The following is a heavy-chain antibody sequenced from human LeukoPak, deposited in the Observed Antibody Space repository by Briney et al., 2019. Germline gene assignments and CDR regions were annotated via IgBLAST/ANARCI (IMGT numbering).Heavy chain of an antibody. CDR2: IYYSGST. J-gene: IGHJ4*02. V-gene: IGHV4-39*01. D-gene: IGHD3-22*01. Sequence: SETLSLTCTVSGGSITSNNYYWGWIRQSPGKGLEWIGSIYYSGSTYYNPSLKSRVTISVDTSKNQFSLKLSSVTAADTAVYYRARHRGYYDSRGDGYYFDYWGQGTLVTVSS. CDR1: GGSITSNNYY. CDR3: ARHRGYYDSRGDGYYFDY.